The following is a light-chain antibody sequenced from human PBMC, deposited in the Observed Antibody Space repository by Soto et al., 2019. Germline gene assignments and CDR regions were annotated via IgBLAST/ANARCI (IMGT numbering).Light chain of an antibody. J-gene: IGKJ4*02. V-gene: IGKV3-15*01. CDR2: GAS. CDR3: QHDNNWPLT. Sequence: EIVMTQSPATLSVSPGERATLSCRASQSISSNFGWYQQKPGQAPRLLIYGASTRATGIPARLSGSWSGTDILITISSPEYEDAADYCYQHDNNWPLTFGGGTQVEIK. CDR1: QSISSN.